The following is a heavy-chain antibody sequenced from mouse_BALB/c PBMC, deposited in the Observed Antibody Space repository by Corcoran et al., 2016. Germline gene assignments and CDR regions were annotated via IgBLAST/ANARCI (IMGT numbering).Heavy chain of an antibody. CDR2: IDPENGNI. J-gene: IGHJ3*01. D-gene: IGHD2-4*01. CDR1: GFNIKDYY. CDR3: ASIYYDYAWFAY. Sequence: EVQLQQSGAELVRPGALVKLSCKASGFNIKDYYMHWVKQRPEQGLEWIGWIDPENGNIIYDPKFQGKASITADTYSNTAYLQLSSLTSEDTAVYYCASIYYDYAWFAYWGQGTLVTVSA. V-gene: IGHV14-1*02.